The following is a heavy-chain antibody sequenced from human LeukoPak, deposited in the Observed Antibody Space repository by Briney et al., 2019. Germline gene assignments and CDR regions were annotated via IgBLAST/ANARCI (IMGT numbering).Heavy chain of an antibody. V-gene: IGHV1-3*01. D-gene: IGHD2-2*01. CDR2: INAGNGNT. CDR1: GYTFTGYA. CDR3: ARGVVPAEGFDP. Sequence: GASVKVSCKASGYTFTGYAIHWVRQAPGQRLEWMGWINAGNGNTKYSQKFQGRVTITRDTSASTAYMELSSLRSEDTAVYYCARGVVPAEGFDPWGQGTLVTVSS. J-gene: IGHJ5*02.